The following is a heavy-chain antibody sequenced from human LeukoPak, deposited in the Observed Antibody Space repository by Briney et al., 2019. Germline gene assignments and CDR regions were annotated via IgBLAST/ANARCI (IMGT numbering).Heavy chain of an antibody. CDR1: GFTFSSNW. Sequence: GGSLRLSCAASGFTFSSNWMHWVRQAPGKGLVWVSRINSDGSTTSYADSVRGRFTISRDNAKNTLYLQMNSLRAEDTAVYYCAKNSRPITMVRGVDYYYYYGMDVWGQGTTVTVSS. V-gene: IGHV3-74*01. J-gene: IGHJ6*02. D-gene: IGHD3-10*01. CDR2: INSDGSTT. CDR3: AKNSRPITMVRGVDYYYYYGMDV.